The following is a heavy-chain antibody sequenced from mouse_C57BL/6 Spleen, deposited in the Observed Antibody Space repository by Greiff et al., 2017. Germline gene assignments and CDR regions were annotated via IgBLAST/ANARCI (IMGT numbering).Heavy chain of an antibody. CDR1: GFSFTSYA. CDR2: IWPGGGT. D-gene: IGHD1-1*01. J-gene: IGHJ1*03. V-gene: IGHV2-9-1*01. CDR3: ARTLLRSMWYFDG. Sequence: VQLQESGPGLVAPSQSLSITCTVSGFSFTSYAISWVRQPPGKGLEWLGVIWPGGGTNYNTALKSRLSISKDNSKSQVFLQMNSMHTDDTARYYCARTLLRSMWYFDGWGTGTTVTVSS.